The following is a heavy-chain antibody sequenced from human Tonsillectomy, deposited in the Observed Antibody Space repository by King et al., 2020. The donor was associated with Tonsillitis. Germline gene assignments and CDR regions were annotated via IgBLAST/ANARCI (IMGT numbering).Heavy chain of an antibody. CDR1: GFSLSTSGVG. Sequence: ITLKESGPTLVKPTQTLTLTCTFSGFSLSTSGVGVGWIRQPPGKALEWLALIYWNDDKRYSPSLKSRLTITKDTSKNQVVLTMTNMDPVDTATYYCAHTKINYYGSGSYYNEEDSNDAFDIWGQGTRVTVSS. CDR2: IYWNDDK. V-gene: IGHV2-5*01. CDR3: AHTKINYYGSGSYYNEEDSNDAFDI. D-gene: IGHD3-10*01. J-gene: IGHJ3*02.